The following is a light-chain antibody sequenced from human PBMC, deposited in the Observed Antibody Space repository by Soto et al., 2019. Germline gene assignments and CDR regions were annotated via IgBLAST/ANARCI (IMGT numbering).Light chain of an antibody. CDR3: GTWDASLSGGV. CDR2: DND. J-gene: IGLJ2*01. CDR1: SSNIGNHY. Sequence: QSVLTQPPSVSAAPGQTVTISCSGSSSNIGNHYVSWYQQFPGTAPKLLIYDNDKRPSGIPDRFSGSKSGTSATLGITGLQTGDEADYYCGTWDASLSGGVFGGGTKLTVL. V-gene: IGLV1-51*01.